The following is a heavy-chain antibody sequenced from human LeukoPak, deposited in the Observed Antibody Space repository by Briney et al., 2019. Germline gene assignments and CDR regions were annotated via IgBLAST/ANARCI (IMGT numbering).Heavy chain of an antibody. J-gene: IGHJ4*02. Sequence: GESLRLSCAASGFTFSSYGMHWVRQAPGKGLEWVAVIWYDGSNKYYADSVKGRFTISRDNSKNTLYLQMNSLRAEDTAVYYCARDLPTSVWASSGYRPPDYWGQGTLVTVSS. CDR2: IWYDGSNK. D-gene: IGHD3-22*01. V-gene: IGHV3-33*01. CDR3: ARDLPTSVWASSGYRPPDY. CDR1: GFTFSSYG.